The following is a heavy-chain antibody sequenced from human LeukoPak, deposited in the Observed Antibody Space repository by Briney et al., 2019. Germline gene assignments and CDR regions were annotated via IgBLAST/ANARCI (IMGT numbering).Heavy chain of an antibody. D-gene: IGHD3-22*01. CDR2: ISAYNGNT. Sequence: GASVKVSCKASGYTFTSYGISWVRQDPGQRLEWMGWISAYNGNTNYAQKLQGRVTMTTDTSTSTAYMELRSLRSDDTAVYYCARDDDSSGYDPAGAFDIWGQGTMVTVSS. V-gene: IGHV1-18*01. CDR1: GYTFTSYG. CDR3: ARDDDSSGYDPAGAFDI. J-gene: IGHJ3*02.